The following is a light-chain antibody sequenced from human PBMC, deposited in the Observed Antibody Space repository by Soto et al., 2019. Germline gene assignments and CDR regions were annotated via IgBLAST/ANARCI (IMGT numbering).Light chain of an antibody. CDR2: GVS. CDR1: QSINNKY. J-gene: IGKJ1*01. V-gene: IGKV3-20*01. Sequence: EIMLTQSPGTLSLSPGERATLSCRASQSINNKYLAWYQQEPGQTPRLLIHGVSIRATGIPDRFSGSGSGTDFTLTISRLEPEDFAVYYCQLYSGSPWTFGQGTKVEIK. CDR3: QLYSGSPWT.